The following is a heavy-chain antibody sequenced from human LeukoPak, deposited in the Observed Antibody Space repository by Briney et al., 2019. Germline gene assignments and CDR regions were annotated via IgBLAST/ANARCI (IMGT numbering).Heavy chain of an antibody. CDR2: INSDGSRT. V-gene: IGHV3-74*01. D-gene: IGHD6-19*01. CDR1: GFTLSNYW. J-gene: IGHJ4*02. CDR3: ARPGPYSSGWYQDFDY. Sequence: GGSLRLSCAAFGFTLSNYWIHWVRQAPGKGLVWVAYINSDGSRTSYADSVKGRFTISRDNAKNTVHLLMNSLRVEDTAVYYCARPGPYSSGWYQDFDYWGQGTLVTVSS.